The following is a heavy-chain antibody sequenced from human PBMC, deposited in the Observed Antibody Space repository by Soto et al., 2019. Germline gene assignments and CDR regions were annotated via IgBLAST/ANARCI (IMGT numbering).Heavy chain of an antibody. Sequence: QVQLQESGPGLVKPSQTLSLTCTVSGGSISSGDYYWSWIRQPPGKGLEWIGYIYDRGRTYYNSSHKFRVNTMLDTSKNQFSLKLIAVTAADTAVYYCARDNGVGLWGQGTLVTVSS. V-gene: IGHV4-30-4*01. CDR1: GGSISSGDYY. CDR2: IYDRGRT. D-gene: IGHD2-8*01. CDR3: ARDNGVGL. J-gene: IGHJ4*02.